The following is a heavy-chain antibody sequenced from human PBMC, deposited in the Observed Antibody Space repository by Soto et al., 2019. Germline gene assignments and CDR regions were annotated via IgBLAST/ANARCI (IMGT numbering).Heavy chain of an antibody. D-gene: IGHD5-12*01. J-gene: IGHJ4*02. CDR1: GFTFSGPD. CDR3: SRRGVDIVSS. CDR2: IRSKANSYAT. Sequence: GGSLRLSCAASGFTFSGPDMHWVRQASGKGLEWVGRIRSKANSYATAYAASVKGRFTISRDDSKDTAYLQMNSLKTEDTALYYCSRRGVDIVSSWGQGTLVTVSS. V-gene: IGHV3-73*01.